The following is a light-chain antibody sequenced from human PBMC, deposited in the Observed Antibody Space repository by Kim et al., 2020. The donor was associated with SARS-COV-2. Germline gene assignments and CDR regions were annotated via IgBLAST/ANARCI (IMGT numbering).Light chain of an antibody. Sequence: SYELTQPPSVSVSPGQTASITCSGDKLGDKYACWYQQKPGQSPVLVIYQDSKPPSGIPERFSGSNSGNTATLTISGTQAMDEADYYCQAWDSSTYV. V-gene: IGLV3-1*01. CDR3: QAWDSSTYV. CDR2: QDS. J-gene: IGLJ1*01. CDR1: KLGDKY.